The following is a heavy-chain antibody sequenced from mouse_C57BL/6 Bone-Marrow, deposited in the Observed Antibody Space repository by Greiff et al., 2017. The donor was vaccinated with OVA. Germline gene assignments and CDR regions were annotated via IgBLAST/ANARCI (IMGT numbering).Heavy chain of an antibody. Sequence: EVKLVESGGDLVKPGGSLKLSCAASGFTFSSYGMSWVRQTPDKRLEWVATISSGGSYTYYPDSVKGRFTISRDNAKNTLYLQMSSLKSEDTAMYYCARGVVADAMDYWGQGTSVTVSS. V-gene: IGHV5-6*02. J-gene: IGHJ4*01. CDR2: ISSGGSYT. D-gene: IGHD1-1*01. CDR3: ARGVVADAMDY. CDR1: GFTFSSYG.